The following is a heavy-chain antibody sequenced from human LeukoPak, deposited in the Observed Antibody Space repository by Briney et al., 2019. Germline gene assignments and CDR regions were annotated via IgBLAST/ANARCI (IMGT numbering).Heavy chain of an antibody. CDR1: GDSISSGTSY. Sequence: SETLSLTCTVSGDSISSGTSYWSWIRQPPGKGLEWIGYIYYSGSTNYNPSLKSRVTISVDTSKNQFSLKLSSVTAADTAVYYCASFSYSSGWFDYWGQGTLVTVSS. D-gene: IGHD6-19*01. CDR3: ASFSYSSGWFDY. CDR2: IYYSGST. V-gene: IGHV4-61*01. J-gene: IGHJ4*02.